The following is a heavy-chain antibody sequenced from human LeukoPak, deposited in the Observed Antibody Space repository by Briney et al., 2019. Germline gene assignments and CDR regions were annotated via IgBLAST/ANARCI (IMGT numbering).Heavy chain of an antibody. V-gene: IGHV3-48*04. CDR1: GFTFSSYS. D-gene: IGHD6-25*01. J-gene: IGHJ4*02. CDR2: ISSSSSTI. Sequence: GGSLRLSCAASGFTFSSYSMNWVRQAPGKGLEWVSYISSSSSTIYYADSVKGRFTISRDNAKNSLYLQMNSLRAEDTAVYYCARGAAAAAYWGQGTLVTVSS. CDR3: ARGAAAAAY.